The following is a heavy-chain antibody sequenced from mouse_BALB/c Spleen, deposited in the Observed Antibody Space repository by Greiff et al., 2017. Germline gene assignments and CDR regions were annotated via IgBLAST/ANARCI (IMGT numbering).Heavy chain of an antibody. Sequence: VQGVESGPELVKPGASVKISCKASGYAFSSSWMNWVKQRPGQGLEWIGRIYPGDGDTNYNGKFKGKATLTADKSSSTAYMQLSSLTSVDSAVYFCARVKEGYFDYWGQGTTLTVSS. CDR3: ARVKEGYFDY. CDR2: IYPGDGDT. V-gene: IGHV1-82*01. J-gene: IGHJ2*01. CDR1: GYAFSSSW.